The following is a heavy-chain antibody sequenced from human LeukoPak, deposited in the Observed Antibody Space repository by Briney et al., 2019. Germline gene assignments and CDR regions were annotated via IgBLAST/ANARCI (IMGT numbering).Heavy chain of an antibody. CDR2: IRKKANSYTT. D-gene: IGHD6-13*01. Sequence: PGGSLRLSCVASGFTFSDHLMDWVRQAPGKGLEWVGRIRKKANSYTTEYAASVKGRFTISRDDSKNSLYLQMNSLKTEDTAVYYCSRDGSSSNWSAFDIWSQGTMVTVSS. V-gene: IGHV3-72*01. J-gene: IGHJ3*02. CDR1: GFTFSDHL. CDR3: SRDGSSSNWSAFDI.